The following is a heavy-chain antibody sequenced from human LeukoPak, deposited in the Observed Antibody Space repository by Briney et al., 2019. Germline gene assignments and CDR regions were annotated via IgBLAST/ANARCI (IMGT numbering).Heavy chain of an antibody. CDR2: INPNSGGT. J-gene: IGHJ4*02. CDR1: GYTFTGYY. V-gene: IGHV1-2*02. Sequence: ASVKVSCKASGYTFTGYYMHWVRQAPGQGLEWMGWINPNSGGTNYAQKFQGRVTMTRDTSISTAYMELSRLRSDDTAVYYRARSGSGYYYPPYDYWGQGTLVTVSS. D-gene: IGHD3-22*01. CDR3: ARSGSGYYYPPYDY.